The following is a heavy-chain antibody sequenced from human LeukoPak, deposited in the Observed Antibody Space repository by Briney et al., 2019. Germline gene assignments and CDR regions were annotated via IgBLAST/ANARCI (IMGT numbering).Heavy chain of an antibody. J-gene: IGHJ4*02. CDR3: ATTPEGPYDSSGYCYDDY. CDR1: GYSFTSYW. D-gene: IGHD3-22*01. V-gene: IGHV5-10-1*01. Sequence: GESLKISCKGSGYSFTSYWISWVRQMPGKGLGWMGRIDPGDSYTNYSPSFQGHVTISADKSISTAYLQWSSLKASDTAMCYCATTPEGPYDSSGYCYDDYWGQGTLVTVSS. CDR2: IDPGDSYT.